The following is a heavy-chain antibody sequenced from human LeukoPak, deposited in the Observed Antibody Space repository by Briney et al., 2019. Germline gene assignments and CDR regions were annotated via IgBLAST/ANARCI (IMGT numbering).Heavy chain of an antibody. CDR1: GFTFSSYG. J-gene: IGHJ4*02. Sequence: GRSLRLSCAASGFTFSSYGMHWVRKAPGKGLEWVAVIWYDGSNKYYADSVKGRFTISRDNSKNTLYLQMNNLRVEDTALYYCVADTAGDLAFWGQGSLVIVSS. D-gene: IGHD6-13*01. V-gene: IGHV3-33*01. CDR3: VADTAGDLAF. CDR2: IWYDGSNK.